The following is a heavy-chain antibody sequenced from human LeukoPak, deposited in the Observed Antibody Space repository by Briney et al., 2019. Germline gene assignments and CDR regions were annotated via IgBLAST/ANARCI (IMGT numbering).Heavy chain of an antibody. CDR3: ARHYGLNYYDSSAYVY. CDR2: MYESGST. V-gene: IGHV4-39*01. J-gene: IGHJ4*02. CDR1: GGSISGSSFY. D-gene: IGHD3-22*01. Sequence: PETLSLTCTVSGGSISGSSFYWGWIRQPPGKGLEWIGSMYESGSTFYSPSLKSRVTISIDTSKNQFSLKLNSVTAADTAVYFCARHYGLNYYDSSAYVYWGQGTLVTVSS.